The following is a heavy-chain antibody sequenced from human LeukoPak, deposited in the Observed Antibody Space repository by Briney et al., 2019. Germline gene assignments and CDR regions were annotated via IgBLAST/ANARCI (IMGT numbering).Heavy chain of an antibody. Sequence: GGSLRLSCAASGFTFSSYGMHWVRQAPGKGLEWVAVITYDGSNKYYADSVKGRFTISRDNSKNTLYLQMNSLRAEDTAVYYCANLIYCSGGSCYYDAFDIWGQGTMVTVSS. J-gene: IGHJ3*02. D-gene: IGHD2-15*01. CDR2: ITYDGSNK. CDR3: ANLIYCSGGSCYYDAFDI. V-gene: IGHV3-30*18. CDR1: GFTFSSYG.